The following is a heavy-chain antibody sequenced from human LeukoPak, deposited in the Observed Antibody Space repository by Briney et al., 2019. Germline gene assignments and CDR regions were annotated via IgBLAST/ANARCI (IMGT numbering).Heavy chain of an antibody. V-gene: IGHV3-7*01. CDR1: GFTFSSYW. D-gene: IGHD6-6*01. J-gene: IGHJ4*02. Sequence: PGGSLRLSCAASGFTFSSYWMSWVRQAPGKGLEWVANIKQDGSEKYYVDSVKGRFTISRDNAKNSLYLQMNSLRAEGTAVYYCARDTDSSSSLIDYWGQGTLVTVSS. CDR3: ARDTDSSSSLIDY. CDR2: IKQDGSEK.